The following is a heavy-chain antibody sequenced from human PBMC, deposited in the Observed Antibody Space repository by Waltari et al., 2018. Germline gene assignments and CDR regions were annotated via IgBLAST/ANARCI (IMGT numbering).Heavy chain of an antibody. CDR1: GFTFSTYN. Sequence: EVQLVESGGGSVQPGGSLRLSCAASGFTFSTYNMNWVRQAPGKGLEWVSYISSSSSTIQYSDSVKGRFTISRDNAKNSLYLQLTSLRAEDTAVYYCARAIKYDLWIGSGMDVWGQGTTVTVSS. CDR2: ISSSSSTI. D-gene: IGHD3-3*01. CDR3: ARAIKYDLWIGSGMDV. J-gene: IGHJ6*02. V-gene: IGHV3-48*04.